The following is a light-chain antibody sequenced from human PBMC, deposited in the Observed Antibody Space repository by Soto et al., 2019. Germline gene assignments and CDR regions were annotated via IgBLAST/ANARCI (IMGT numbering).Light chain of an antibody. Sequence: EIVLTQSPGTLSLSPGERATLSCRASQSVSSSYLAWYQQKPGQAPRLLIHGASSRATGIPDRISGSGSGTDFALTISRLEPEDVAVYYCQQYGSSPITLGQGTRLEIK. V-gene: IGKV3-20*01. CDR3: QQYGSSPIT. CDR2: GAS. J-gene: IGKJ5*01. CDR1: QSVSSSY.